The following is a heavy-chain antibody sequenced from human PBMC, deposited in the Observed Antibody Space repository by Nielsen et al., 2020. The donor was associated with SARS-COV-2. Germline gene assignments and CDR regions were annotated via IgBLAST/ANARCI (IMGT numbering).Heavy chain of an antibody. V-gene: IGHV3-11*04. CDR1: GFTFSDYY. CDR2: ISSSGSTI. CDR3: ARDVKTVWFQGLGRYYYYYMDV. D-gene: IGHD3-10*01. Sequence: GGSLRLSCAASGFTFSDYYMSWIRQAPGMGLEWVSYISSSGSTIYYADSVKGRFTISRDNAKNTLYLQMNSLRAEDTAVYYCARDVKTVWFQGLGRYYYYYMDVWGKGTTVTVSS. J-gene: IGHJ6*03.